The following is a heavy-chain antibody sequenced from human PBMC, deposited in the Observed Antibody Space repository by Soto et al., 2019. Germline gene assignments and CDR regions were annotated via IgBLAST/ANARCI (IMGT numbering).Heavy chain of an antibody. CDR1: GFTVSRNC. CDR2: IYSGGST. V-gene: IGHV3-66*01. J-gene: IGHJ6*03. D-gene: IGHD2-15*01. Sequence: GGSLRHSCAASGFTVSRNCLSGVRQAPGRGLEWVSVIYSGGSTYYADSVKGRLTISRDNSKNTLYLQMNSLRAEDTAVYYCGGCSAVYYYYMYVWGKGTTVTVSS. CDR3: GGCSAVYYYYMYV.